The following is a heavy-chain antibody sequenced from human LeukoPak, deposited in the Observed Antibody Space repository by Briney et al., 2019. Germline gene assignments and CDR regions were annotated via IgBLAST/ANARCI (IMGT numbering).Heavy chain of an antibody. CDR3: ARAQNS. Sequence: GGSLRPSCAASGFTFTSYWMHWVRQAPGKGLVWVSLINTDGSSTNYADSVKGRFTISRDNAKNTLYLQMNSLRAEDTAVYYCARAQNSWGQGTLVTVSS. CDR2: INTDGSST. V-gene: IGHV3-74*01. J-gene: IGHJ4*02. CDR1: GFTFTSYW.